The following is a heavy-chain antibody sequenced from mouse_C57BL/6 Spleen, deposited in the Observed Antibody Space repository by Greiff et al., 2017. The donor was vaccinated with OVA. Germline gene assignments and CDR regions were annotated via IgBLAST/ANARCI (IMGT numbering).Heavy chain of an antibody. CDR1: GFTFSDYG. CDR3: ASPSIYYYGSSWYFDV. Sequence: EVQVVESGGGLVKPGGSLKLSCAASGFTFSDYGMHWVRQAPEKGLEWVAYFSSGSSTIYYADTVKGRFTISRDNAKNTLFLQMTSLRSEDTAMYYCASPSIYYYGSSWYFDVWGTGTTVTVSS. V-gene: IGHV5-17*01. D-gene: IGHD1-1*01. J-gene: IGHJ1*03. CDR2: FSSGSSTI.